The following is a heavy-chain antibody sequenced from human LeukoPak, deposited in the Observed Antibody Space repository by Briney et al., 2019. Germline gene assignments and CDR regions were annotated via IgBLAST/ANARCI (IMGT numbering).Heavy chain of an antibody. D-gene: IGHD1-26*01. CDR3: ARDRGGGRPGWYNGMDV. V-gene: IGHV1-2*02. CDR1: GYTFSDYY. CDR2: IHPSGGAA. Sequence: APVKVSCKASGYTFSDYYINWVRRAPGQGLEWMGWIHPSGGAATYTQKFQGRVTMTRDTSINTAYMELSRLRSDDTAVYYCARDRGGGRPGWYNGMDVWGQGTTVIVSS. J-gene: IGHJ6*02.